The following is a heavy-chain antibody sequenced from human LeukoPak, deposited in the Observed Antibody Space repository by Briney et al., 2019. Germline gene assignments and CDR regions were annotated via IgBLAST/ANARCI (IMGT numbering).Heavy chain of an antibody. D-gene: IGHD2-8*01. CDR1: GYTFTSYG. Sequence: ASVKVACKASGYTFTSYGISWVRQAPGQGLEWMGWISGYNGNTNYAQKLQGRVTMTTDTSTRTAYMELSSLRSEDTAVYYCASGNIVLMVYADDAFDIWGQGTMVTVSS. CDR3: ASGNIVLMVYADDAFDI. CDR2: ISGYNGNT. J-gene: IGHJ3*02. V-gene: IGHV1-18*01.